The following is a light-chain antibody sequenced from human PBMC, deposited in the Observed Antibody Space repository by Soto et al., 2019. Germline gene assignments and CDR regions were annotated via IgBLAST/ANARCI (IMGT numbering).Light chain of an antibody. CDR1: QSISGY. J-gene: IGKJ5*01. Sequence: TVLTQSPATVSLSPVERASFSCMASQSISGYLAWYQQKPGQAPRLLIYDASNRATGIPARFSGSGSGTDFTLTISSLEPEDFAVYYCQQRSNWPPITFGQGTRLEIK. CDR3: QQRSNWPPIT. V-gene: IGKV3-11*01. CDR2: DAS.